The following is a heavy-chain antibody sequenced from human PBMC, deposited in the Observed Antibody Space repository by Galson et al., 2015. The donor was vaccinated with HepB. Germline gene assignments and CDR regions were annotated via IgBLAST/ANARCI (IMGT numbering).Heavy chain of an antibody. CDR2: ILDDGSDK. V-gene: IGHV3-30*04. J-gene: IGHJ4*02. CDR3: ARDFEGYYDSSAPGYYFDY. D-gene: IGHD3-22*01. Sequence: SLRLSCAASGFTFSNHAMHWVRQAPGKGLEWVAVILDDGSDKYYADSVKGRVTMSRDNSKNTLYLQMNSLRAEDTAVYFCARDFEGYYDSSAPGYYFDYWGQGTLVTVSS. CDR1: GFTFSNHA.